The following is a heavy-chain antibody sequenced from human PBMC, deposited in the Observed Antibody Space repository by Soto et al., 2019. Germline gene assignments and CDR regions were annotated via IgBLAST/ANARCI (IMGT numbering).Heavy chain of an antibody. CDR3: ARRGYCTKGVCLYFDY. D-gene: IGHD2-8*01. V-gene: IGHV4-39*07. CDR2: IYYSGST. J-gene: IGHJ4*02. Sequence: SETLSLTCTVSGGSISSSSYYWGWIRQPPGKGLEWIGSIYYSGSTYYNPSLKSRVTISVDTSKNQFSLKLSSVTAADTAVYYCARRGYCTKGVCLYFDYWGQETLVTFSS. CDR1: GGSISSSSYY.